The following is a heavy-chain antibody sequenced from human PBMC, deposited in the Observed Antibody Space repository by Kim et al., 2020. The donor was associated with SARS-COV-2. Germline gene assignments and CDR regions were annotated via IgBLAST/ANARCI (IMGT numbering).Heavy chain of an antibody. CDR3: ARRGSWDFDY. CDR2: NT. Sequence: NTKYSQNFQGRVTITRDTSATTAYMELSSLRSEDTTVYYCARRGSWDFDYWGQGTLVTVSS. V-gene: IGHV1-3*01. J-gene: IGHJ4*02. D-gene: IGHD6-13*01.